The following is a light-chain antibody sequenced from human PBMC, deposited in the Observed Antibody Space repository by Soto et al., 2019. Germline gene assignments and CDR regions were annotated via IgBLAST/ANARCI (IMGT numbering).Light chain of an antibody. CDR2: KAS. CDR3: QHYNSYSEA. Sequence: DIQMTQSPSTLSGSVGDRVTITCRASQTISSWLAWYQQKPGKAPKLLIYKASTLKSGVPSSFSGSGSGTEFTLTISSLQPDEFATYYCQHYNSYSEAFGQGTKVEIK. V-gene: IGKV1-5*03. CDR1: QTISSW. J-gene: IGKJ1*01.